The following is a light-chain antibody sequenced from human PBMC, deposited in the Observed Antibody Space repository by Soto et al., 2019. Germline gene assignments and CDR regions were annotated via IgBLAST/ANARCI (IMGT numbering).Light chain of an antibody. CDR3: QQYGDSPPNT. J-gene: IGKJ2*01. Sequence: EIVLTQSPGTLSLSPGESATLSCRASQSVNSRFLAWYQHKTGQAPRLLIYAASTRATGIPDRFSGSASGTDFTLTISRLEPEDFAVYYCQQYGDSPPNTFGQGTKLEIK. CDR2: AAS. V-gene: IGKV3-20*01. CDR1: QSVNSRF.